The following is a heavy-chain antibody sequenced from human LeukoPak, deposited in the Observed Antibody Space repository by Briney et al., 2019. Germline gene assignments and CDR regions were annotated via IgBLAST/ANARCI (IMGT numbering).Heavy chain of an antibody. D-gene: IGHD3-10*01. CDR3: ARDYYGSGSYWGMDV. CDR1: GFIFSSHG. J-gene: IGHJ6*03. CDR2: ISPSGDIT. Sequence: PGGSLRLSCAASGFIFSSHGMNWVRQAPGKGLEWVSGISPSGDITYYADSVKGRFTISRDNSKNRVYLQMDSLRFEDAAVYYCARDYYGSGSYWGMDVWGKGTTVTVSS. V-gene: IGHV3-23*01.